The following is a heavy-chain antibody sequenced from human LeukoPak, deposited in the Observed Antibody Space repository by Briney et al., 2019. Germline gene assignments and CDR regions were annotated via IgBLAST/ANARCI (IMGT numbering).Heavy chain of an antibody. CDR2: MSYSGGT. J-gene: IGHJ3*02. D-gene: IGHD3-9*01. CDR1: GGSINNYY. V-gene: IGHV4-59*05. CDR3: ARHRRYYDILTGYYAGPLDI. Sequence: SETLSLTCTVSGGSINNYYWSWIRQPPGKGLEWIGIGSMSYSGGTYYSPSLKSRLTISLHTSNNHFSLRLRSVTAADTAVYFCARHRRYYDILTGYYAGPLDIWGQGTQVSVSP.